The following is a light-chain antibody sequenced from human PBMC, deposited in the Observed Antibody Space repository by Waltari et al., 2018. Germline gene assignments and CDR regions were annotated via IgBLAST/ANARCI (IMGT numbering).Light chain of an antibody. J-gene: IGKJ3*01. CDR1: QTISSTY. CDR3: QLYGSSPLFT. CDR2: SAS. V-gene: IGKV3-20*01. Sequence: DIVLTQSPDTLSLSPGETATLSCRASQTISSTYLAWYQQKPGHAPRLLIHSASRRATAIPDRFSGSGSGTDFTLTVSRLEPDDFAVYYCQLYGSSPLFTFGPGTKVEIK.